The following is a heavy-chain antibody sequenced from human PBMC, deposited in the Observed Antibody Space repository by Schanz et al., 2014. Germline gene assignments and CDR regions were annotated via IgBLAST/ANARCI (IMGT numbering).Heavy chain of an antibody. CDR3: AKEFPTHSQPRDYVGWFDP. CDR1: GFTFSGYG. CDR2: ISYAGTNK. J-gene: IGHJ5*02. V-gene: IGHV3-30*18. Sequence: QVQLVESGGGVVQPGRSLRLSCAASGFTFSGYGMHWVRQAPDQGLEWVAVISYAGTNKYYADSGKGRFTISRDNSKTTLSLQMNSLRAEDTAVYYCAKEFPTHSQPRDYVGWFDPWGQGTLVTVSS. D-gene: IGHD4-17*01.